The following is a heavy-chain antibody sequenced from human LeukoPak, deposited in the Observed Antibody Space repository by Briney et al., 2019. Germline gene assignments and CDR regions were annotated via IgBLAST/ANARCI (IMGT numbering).Heavy chain of an antibody. V-gene: IGHV3-30-3*01. D-gene: IGHD3-22*01. CDR1: GFTFSSYA. Sequence: GRSLRLSCAASGFTFSSYAMNWVRQAPGKGLEWVAVISYDGSNKYYADSVKGRFTISRDNSKNTLYLQMNSLRAEDTAAFYCARGNYYDSSGYYYAPNFWGQGTLVTVSS. CDR2: ISYDGSNK. CDR3: ARGNYYDSSGYYYAPNF. J-gene: IGHJ4*02.